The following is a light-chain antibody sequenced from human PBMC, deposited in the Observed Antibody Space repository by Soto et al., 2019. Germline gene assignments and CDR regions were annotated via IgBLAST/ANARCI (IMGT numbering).Light chain of an antibody. CDR3: QQYYSIPFT. CDR1: QSVLYNSNNKNH. J-gene: IGKJ2*01. V-gene: IGKV4-1*01. CDR2: GAS. Sequence: DVVMTQAPDSLAVSLGERATINCKSSQSVLYNSNNKNHLGWFQQKPGHPPKLLIYGASFRPSGVPDRFSGSGSGKDFTLTISSLQAEDVAVYYCQQYYSIPFTFGQGTKLEI.